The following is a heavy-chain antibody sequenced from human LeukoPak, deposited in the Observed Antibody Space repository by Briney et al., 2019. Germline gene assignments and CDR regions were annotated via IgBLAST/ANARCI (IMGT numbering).Heavy chain of an antibody. CDR1: GGTFSSYA. D-gene: IGHD3-10*01. Sequence: SVKVSCKASGGTFSSYAISWVRQAPGQGLEWMGGIIPIFGTANYAQKFQGRVTITADESTSTAYMELSSLRSEDTAVYYCARDRGYYYGSGSYYIRPFDYWGQGTLVTVSS. V-gene: IGHV1-69*13. CDR3: ARDRGYYYGSGSYYIRPFDY. CDR2: IIPIFGTA. J-gene: IGHJ4*02.